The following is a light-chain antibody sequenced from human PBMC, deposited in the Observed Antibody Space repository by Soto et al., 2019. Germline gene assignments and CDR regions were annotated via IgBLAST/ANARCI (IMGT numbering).Light chain of an antibody. CDR1: QSLLHSNGYNY. Sequence: DIVMTQSPLSLPVTPGEPASISCRSSQSLLHSNGYNYLDWYLQKPGQSPQLLIYLGSNRASGVPDRFSGSGSGTDFTLKISRMEAEDVGVYYCMQALQTPKTFGQGTKVESK. CDR2: LGS. CDR3: MQALQTPKT. V-gene: IGKV2-28*01. J-gene: IGKJ1*01.